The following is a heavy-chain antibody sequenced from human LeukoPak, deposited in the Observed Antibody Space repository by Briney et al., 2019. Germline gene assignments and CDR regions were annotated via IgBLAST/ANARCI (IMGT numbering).Heavy chain of an antibody. CDR2: IYYSGST. Sequence: SETLSLTCTVSGGSISSYYWSWIRQPPGKGLEWIGYIYYSGSTNYNPSLKSRVTISVDTSKNQFSLKLSSVTAADTAVYYCARDTGVVGYDSSGNFDLWGQGTLVTVSS. CDR1: GGSISSYY. J-gene: IGHJ5*02. V-gene: IGHV4-59*12. CDR3: ARDTGVVGYDSSGNFDL. D-gene: IGHD3-22*01.